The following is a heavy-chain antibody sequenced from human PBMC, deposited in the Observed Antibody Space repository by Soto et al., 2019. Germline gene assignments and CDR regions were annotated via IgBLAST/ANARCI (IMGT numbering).Heavy chain of an antibody. D-gene: IGHD3-10*01. V-gene: IGHV4-31*03. CDR1: GGSISIGGHY. Sequence: QVQLHESGPGLLKPSQTLSLTCTVSGGSISIGGHYWSWLRQHPGKALAWIGYIHSSGNAYYNQSLKRRVTISIDTSKNQFSLKLGSVTAADTAVYYCARDGGGFGDFLREYFLLWGKGTLVTVSS. CDR2: IHSSGNA. J-gene: IGHJ1*01. CDR3: ARDGGGFGDFLREYFLL.